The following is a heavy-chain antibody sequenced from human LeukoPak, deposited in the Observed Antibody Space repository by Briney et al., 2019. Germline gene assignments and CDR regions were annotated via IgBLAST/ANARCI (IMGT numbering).Heavy chain of an antibody. J-gene: IGHJ3*02. V-gene: IGHV3-21*01. CDR3: ARGRSITLLRGVAMSDGFDI. CDR2: IDTSASYI. Sequence: GGSLRLSCAASGFTFCSYSMNWVRQAPGKGLEWVSFIDTSASYIYYGDSVKGRFTISRDNAKNSLYLQMNGLRAEDTAVYYCARGRSITLLRGVAMSDGFDIWGQGAMVTVSS. CDR1: GFTFCSYS. D-gene: IGHD3-10*01.